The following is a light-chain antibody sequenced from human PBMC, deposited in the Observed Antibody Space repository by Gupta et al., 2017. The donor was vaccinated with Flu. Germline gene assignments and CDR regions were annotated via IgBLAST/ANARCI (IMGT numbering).Light chain of an antibody. V-gene: IGKV3-11*01. Sequence: PGERATLSCRASQIVDSLLAWYQQKPGQAPRLLIYDASNRATGIPARFSGSGSGTDFTLTISSLEPEDFAVYYCQQRRIWLSFGGGTKVEIK. J-gene: IGKJ4*01. CDR2: DAS. CDR1: QIVDSL. CDR3: QQRRIWLS.